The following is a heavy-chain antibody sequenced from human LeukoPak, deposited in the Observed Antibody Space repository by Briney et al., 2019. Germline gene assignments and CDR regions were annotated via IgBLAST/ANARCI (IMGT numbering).Heavy chain of an antibody. D-gene: IGHD5/OR15-5a*01. CDR2: INHSGST. J-gene: IGHJ4*02. V-gene: IGHV4-34*01. Sequence: PSETLSFTCAVYGGSFSGYYWSWIRQPPGKGLEWIGEINHSGSTNYNPSLKSRVTISVGTSKNQFSLKLSSVTAADTAVYYCARGSTTGFDYWGQGTLVTVSS. CDR3: ARGSTTGFDY. CDR1: GGSFSGYY.